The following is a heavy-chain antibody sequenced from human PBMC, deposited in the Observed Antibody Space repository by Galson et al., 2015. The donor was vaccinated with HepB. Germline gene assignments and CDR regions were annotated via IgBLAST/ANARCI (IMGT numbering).Heavy chain of an antibody. CDR3: AREASGSSLGAFDY. CDR2: INPNSGGK. CDR1: GYTVTGYY. Sequence: SVKVSCKASGYTVTGYYMHWVRQAPGQGLEWMGWINPNSGGKNYAQTCQGRVTMTRDTSIRTAYLELSRRRSDDTAVYYCAREASGSSLGAFDYWGQGTLVTVSS. V-gene: IGHV1-2*02. J-gene: IGHJ4*02. D-gene: IGHD6-6*01.